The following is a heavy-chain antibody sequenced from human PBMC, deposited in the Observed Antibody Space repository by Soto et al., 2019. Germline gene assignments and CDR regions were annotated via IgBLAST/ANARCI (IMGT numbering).Heavy chain of an antibody. Sequence: QVQLQQWGAGLLKPSETLSLTCAVYGGSFSGYYWSWIRQPPGKGLEWIGEINHSGSTNYNPSLKSRVTISVDTSNNQFSLKLSSVTASDTAVYYCAVTTAYSSDYWGQGTLVTVSS. J-gene: IGHJ4*02. CDR1: GGSFSGYY. V-gene: IGHV4-34*01. D-gene: IGHD6-13*01. CDR2: INHSGST. CDR3: AVTTAYSSDY.